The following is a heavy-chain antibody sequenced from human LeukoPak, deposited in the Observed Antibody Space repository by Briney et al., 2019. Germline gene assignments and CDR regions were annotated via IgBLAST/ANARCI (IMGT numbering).Heavy chain of an antibody. CDR2: IYYSGST. V-gene: IGHV4-59*01. Sequence: SETLSLTYTVSGGSISSYYWSWIRQPPGKGLEWIGYIYYSGSTNYNPSLKSRVTISVDTSKNQFSLKLSSVTAADTAVYYCARAQGHYYDSSGYSLDPWGQGTLVTVSS. CDR1: GGSISSYY. J-gene: IGHJ5*02. CDR3: ARAQGHYYDSSGYSLDP. D-gene: IGHD3-22*01.